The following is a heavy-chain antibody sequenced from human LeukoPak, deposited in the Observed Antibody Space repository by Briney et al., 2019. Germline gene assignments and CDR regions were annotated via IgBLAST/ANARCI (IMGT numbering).Heavy chain of an antibody. CDR1: GDSISSRSYY. D-gene: IGHD2-2*03. J-gene: IGHJ4*02. CDR2: LNHSGST. V-gene: IGHV4-39*07. Sequence: SETLSLTCTVSGDSISSRSYYWGWIRQPPGKGLEWIGELNHSGSTNYNPSLKSRVTISVDTSKNQFSLKLSSVTAADTAVYYCARINPVGYYYFDYWGQGTLVTVSS. CDR3: ARINPVGYYYFDY.